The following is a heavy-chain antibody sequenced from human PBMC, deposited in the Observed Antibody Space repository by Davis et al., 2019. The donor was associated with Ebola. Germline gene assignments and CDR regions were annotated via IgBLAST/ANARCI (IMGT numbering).Heavy chain of an antibody. J-gene: IGHJ4*02. V-gene: IGHV4-34*01. CDR2: INYSGNT. Sequence: SETLSLTCAVYGESFNAYYWNWIRQPPGKGLEWIGEINYSGNTNYSPSLKSRVTISVDTSKNQFSLKLNSVTAADTAVYYCAGLLRSLEWGDYWGQGALVAVSS. CDR3: AGLLRSLEWGDY. D-gene: IGHD3-3*01. CDR1: GESFNAYY.